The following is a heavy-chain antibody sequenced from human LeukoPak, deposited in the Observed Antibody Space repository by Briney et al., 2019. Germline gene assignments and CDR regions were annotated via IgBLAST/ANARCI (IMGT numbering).Heavy chain of an antibody. CDR2: VSTTGDIR. D-gene: IGHD6-6*01. Sequence: GGSLRLSCAGSGFTFSGYEMNWVRQAPGKGLEWLSYVSTTGDIRHYADAVTGRFTISRDNAENALHLQMNSLRVEDTAIYYCARYSRWGTGNWYFDLWGRGSLVTVSS. CDR3: ARYSRWGTGNWYFDL. CDR1: GFTFSGYE. V-gene: IGHV3-48*03. J-gene: IGHJ2*01.